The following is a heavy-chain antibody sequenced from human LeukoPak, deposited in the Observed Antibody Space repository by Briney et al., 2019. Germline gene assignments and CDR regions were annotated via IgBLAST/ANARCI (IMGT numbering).Heavy chain of an antibody. J-gene: IGHJ4*02. CDR3: ARATRGDLLSEF. CDR1: GYTFANYD. D-gene: IGHD2/OR15-2a*01. V-gene: IGHV1-8*01. Sequence: ASVKVSCKTSGYTFANYDITWVRQAPARGREWMGWMNPYSTNTGYARHFQGRLSMTRDISITTAYMELSSLRSEDTAVYYCARATRGDLLSEFWGQGSLITVSS. CDR2: MNPYSTNT.